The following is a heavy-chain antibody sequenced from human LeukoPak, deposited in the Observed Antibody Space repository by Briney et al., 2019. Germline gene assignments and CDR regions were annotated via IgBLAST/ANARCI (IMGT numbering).Heavy chain of an antibody. CDR2: IRSKAYGGTT. CDR1: GFTFGDYA. V-gene: IGHV3-49*03. J-gene: IGHJ4*02. CDR3: TRDRSSWYITLNYFDD. Sequence: GGSLRLSCTASGFTFGDYAMSWFRQAPGKGLEWVGFIRSKAYGGTTEYVASVKGRFTISRDDSKSIAYLQMNSLKTEDTAVYYCTRDRSSWYITLNYFDDWGQGTLVTAS. D-gene: IGHD6-13*01.